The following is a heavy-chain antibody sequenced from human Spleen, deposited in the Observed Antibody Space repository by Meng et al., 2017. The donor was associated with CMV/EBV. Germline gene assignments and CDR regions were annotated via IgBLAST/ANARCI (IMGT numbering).Heavy chain of an antibody. J-gene: IGHJ5*02. D-gene: IGHD2-2*02. Sequence: FSGYDWSWIRQPPGKGLEWIGEINHSGSTNYNPSLKSRVTISVDTSKNQFSLKLSSVTAADTAVYYCARALVVVVPAAIRGYNWFDPWGQGTLVTVSS. CDR3: ARALVVVVPAAIRGYNWFDP. CDR2: INHSGST. V-gene: IGHV4-34*01. CDR1: FSGYD.